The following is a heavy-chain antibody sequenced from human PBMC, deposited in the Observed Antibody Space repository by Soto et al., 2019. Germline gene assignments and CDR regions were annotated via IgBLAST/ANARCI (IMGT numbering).Heavy chain of an antibody. D-gene: IGHD3-3*01. Sequence: QITLKESGPTLVKPTQILTLTCTFSGYSLSTSGVGVGWMRQPPGKALEWLALIYWDDDKRYSPSLKSRLTITKDTSKNQVVLTMTNMDPVDTATYYCAHRRPRVRFLEYLIWGQGTLVTVSS. J-gene: IGHJ4*02. CDR3: AHRRPRVRFLEYLI. CDR2: IYWDDDK. CDR1: GYSLSTSGVG. V-gene: IGHV2-5*02.